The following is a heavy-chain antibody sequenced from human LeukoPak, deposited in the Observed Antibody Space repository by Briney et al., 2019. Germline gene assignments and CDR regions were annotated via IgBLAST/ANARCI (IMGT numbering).Heavy chain of an antibody. CDR2: ITYDGYYN. Sequence: PGTSLRLSCAASGFTFTSYGMHWVRQAPGKGLEWVALITYDGYYNYYSDSVKGRFTISSDTSKNTLSLQMNSLRAEDTAVYYCARDLSPVVRASPMGYWGQGTLVTVSS. CDR3: ARDLSPVVRASPMGY. D-gene: IGHD3-10*01. CDR1: GFTFTSYG. V-gene: IGHV3-30*03. J-gene: IGHJ4*02.